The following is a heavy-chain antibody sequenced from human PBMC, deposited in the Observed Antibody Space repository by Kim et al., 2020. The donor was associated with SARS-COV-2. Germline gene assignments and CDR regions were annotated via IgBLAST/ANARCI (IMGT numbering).Heavy chain of an antibody. CDR2: IYYSGST. CDR1: GGSISSSSYY. V-gene: IGHV4-39*01. D-gene: IGHD6-13*01. CDR3: ARSDSSSWSDWFDP. J-gene: IGHJ5*02. Sequence: SETLSLTCTVSGGSISSSSYYWGWIRQPPGKGLEWIGSIYYSGSTYYNPSLKSRVTISVDTSKNQFSLKLSSGTAADTAVYYCARSDSSSWSDWFDPWGQGTLVTVSS.